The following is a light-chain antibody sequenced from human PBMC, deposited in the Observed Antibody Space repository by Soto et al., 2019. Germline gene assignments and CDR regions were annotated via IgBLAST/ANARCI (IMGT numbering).Light chain of an antibody. CDR3: CSYIHISTYV. J-gene: IGLJ1*01. CDR1: RSDVGTYNS. Sequence: QSALTQPASVSGSPGQSITISCTGTRSDVGTYNSVAWYQQHPGKAPKVLSFEVAKRPSGISNRFSVSKSGNTAFLTISGLQAEDEADYYCCSYIHISTYVFGTGTKVNVL. CDR2: EVA. V-gene: IGLV2-23*02.